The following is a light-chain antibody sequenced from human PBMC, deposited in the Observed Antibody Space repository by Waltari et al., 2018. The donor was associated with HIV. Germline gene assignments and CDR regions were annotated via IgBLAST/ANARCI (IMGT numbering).Light chain of an antibody. V-gene: IGLV2-14*01. J-gene: IGLJ2*01. CDR2: EVD. CDR1: DRDFGFYNF. Sequence: SGLTQPASLSGFPGQSITISCTGADRDFGFYNFISCYQQHPGKVPNVILSEVDSRASGISHRFSGSKSGNTASLTISGLQAEDEAVYYCASYTANDTVIFAGGTTVTVL. CDR3: ASYTANDTVI.